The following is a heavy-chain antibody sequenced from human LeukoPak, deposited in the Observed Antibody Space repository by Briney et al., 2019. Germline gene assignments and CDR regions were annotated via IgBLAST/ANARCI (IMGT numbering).Heavy chain of an antibody. CDR3: ARVGTIFGAVIGFDY. CDR1: GFTFSSYS. CDR2: ISSSSSYI. D-gene: IGHD3-3*01. V-gene: IGHV3-21*01. J-gene: IGHJ4*02. Sequence: GGSLRLSCAASGFTFSSYSMNWVRQAPGKGLEWVSSISSSSSYIYYADSVKGRFTISRDNAKNSLYLQMNSLRAEDTAVYYCARVGTIFGAVIGFDYWGQGTLVTVSS.